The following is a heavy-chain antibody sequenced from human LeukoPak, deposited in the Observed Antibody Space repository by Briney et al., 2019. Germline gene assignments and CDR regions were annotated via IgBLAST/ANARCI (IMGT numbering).Heavy chain of an antibody. D-gene: IGHD3-22*01. CDR1: GFTFGSYA. J-gene: IGHJ4*02. CDR3: AKRGSYDSSGYHYYFDY. Sequence: GGSLRLSCGASGFTFGSYAMSWVRQAPGKGLEWVSDLSGSGGNTYYADSVKGRFTISRDNSKNTLYLQMNSLRAEDTAVYYCAKRGSYDSSGYHYYFDYWGQGTLVTVSS. V-gene: IGHV3-23*01. CDR2: LSGSGGNT.